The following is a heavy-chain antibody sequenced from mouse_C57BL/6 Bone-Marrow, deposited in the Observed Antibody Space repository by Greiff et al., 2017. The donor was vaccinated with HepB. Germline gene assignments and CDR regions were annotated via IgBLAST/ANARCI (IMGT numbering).Heavy chain of an antibody. D-gene: IGHD2-3*01. CDR2: ISSGSSTI. CDR3: ARIVCEDGYTLDY. Sequence: EVMLVESGGGLVKPGGSLKLSCAASGFTFSDYGMHWVRQAPEKGLEWVAYISSGSSTIYYADTVKGRFTISRDNAKNTLFLQMTSLRSEATAMYYCARIVCEDGYTLDYWGQGTPLTVSS. CDR1: GFTFSDYG. J-gene: IGHJ2*01. V-gene: IGHV5-17*01.